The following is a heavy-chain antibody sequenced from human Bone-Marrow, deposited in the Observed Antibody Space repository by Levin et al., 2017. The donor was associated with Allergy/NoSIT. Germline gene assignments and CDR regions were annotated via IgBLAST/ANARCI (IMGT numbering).Heavy chain of an antibody. CDR1: GGTFSSYA. CDR3: ARSIAARRLNYYYYMDV. D-gene: IGHD6-6*01. V-gene: IGHV1-69*13. CDR2: IIPIFGTA. Sequence: AASVKVSCKASGGTFSSYAISWVRQAPGQGLEWMGGIIPIFGTANYAQKFQGRVTITADESTSTAYMELSSLRSEDTAVYYCARSIAARRLNYYYYMDVWGKGTTVTVSS. J-gene: IGHJ6*03.